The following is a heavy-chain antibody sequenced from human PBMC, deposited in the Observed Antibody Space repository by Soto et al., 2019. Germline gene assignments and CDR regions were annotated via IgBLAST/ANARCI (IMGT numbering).Heavy chain of an antibody. CDR3: AISTGGFGGLFVVPSDY. D-gene: IGHD3-16*02. CDR1: GFTYESYA. Sequence: EVQLLESGGGLVQPGGSLRLSCAASGFTYESYAMSWVRQAPGKGLEWVSGINSGGTAAHYADSVKGRFAISRDNSKNSLSLEMNSLGADDTGLYYCAISTGGFGGLFVVPSDYWGQGTLVTVSS. J-gene: IGHJ4*02. V-gene: IGHV3-23*01. CDR2: INSGGTAA.